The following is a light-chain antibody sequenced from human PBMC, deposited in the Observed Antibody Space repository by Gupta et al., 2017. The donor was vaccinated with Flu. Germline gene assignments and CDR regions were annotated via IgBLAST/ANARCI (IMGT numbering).Light chain of an antibody. CDR1: SSDIGGYNY. CDR3: ASYTSSNSPVV. Sequence: TISCTGTSSDIGGYNYVSWYQHHPGKAPKLLIYDVTSRPSGVSSRFSGSKSGNTASLTISGLQAEDEADYYCASYTSSNSPVVFGGGTKLTVL. J-gene: IGLJ2*01. CDR2: DVT. V-gene: IGLV2-14*03.